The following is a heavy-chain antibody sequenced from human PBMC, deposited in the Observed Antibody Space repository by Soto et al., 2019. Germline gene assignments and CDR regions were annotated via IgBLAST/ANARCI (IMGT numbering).Heavy chain of an antibody. J-gene: IGHJ6*03. Sequence: PGGSLRLSCAASGFTFSSYAMSWVRQAPGKGLEWVSAISGSGGSTYYADSVKGRFTISRDNSKNTLYLQMNSLRAEDTAVYYCAKSYYYGSGSYYYYYYYMDVWGKGTTVTVSS. V-gene: IGHV3-23*01. CDR2: ISGSGGST. CDR3: AKSYYYGSGSYYYYYYYMDV. D-gene: IGHD3-10*01. CDR1: GFTFSSYA.